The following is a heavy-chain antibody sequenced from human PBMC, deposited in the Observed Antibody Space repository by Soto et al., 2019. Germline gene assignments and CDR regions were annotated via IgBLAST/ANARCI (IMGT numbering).Heavy chain of an antibody. Sequence: QVQLVQSGAEVKKPGASVKVSCKASGYTFTSHGISWVRQAPGQGLEWMAWISAENGDTNYEQKLQGRVTVTTDSSKSAAYMELRSLRSEDTAVYYCARMVRGSNIDYYYYMDVWGKGTTVTVSS. J-gene: IGHJ6*03. CDR1: GYTFTSHG. D-gene: IGHD3-10*01. CDR2: ISAENGDT. V-gene: IGHV1-18*01. CDR3: ARMVRGSNIDYYYYMDV.